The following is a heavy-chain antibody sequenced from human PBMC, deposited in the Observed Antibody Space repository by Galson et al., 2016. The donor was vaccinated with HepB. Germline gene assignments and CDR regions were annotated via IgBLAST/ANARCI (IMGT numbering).Heavy chain of an antibody. CDR1: GFTVSNNY. D-gene: IGHD2-8*01. V-gene: IGHV3-53*01. CDR2: IYSSGNT. CDR3: ARDNGV. J-gene: IGHJ4*02. Sequence: SLRLSCAASGFTVSNNYLSWVRQAPGKGLELVSLIYSSGNTWYADSVKGRFTTSRDNPKNTLYLQMNSLRAEDTAVYYCARDNGVWGQGTLVTVSS.